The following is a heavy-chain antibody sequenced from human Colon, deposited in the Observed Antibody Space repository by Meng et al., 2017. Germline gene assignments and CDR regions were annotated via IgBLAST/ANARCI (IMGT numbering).Heavy chain of an antibody. J-gene: IGHJ4*02. D-gene: IGHD3-9*01. V-gene: IGHV1-18*01. CDR3: ARVWNYDILTGYYTHYFDY. CDR2: ISTYNGNT. CDR1: GYTFTSYG. Sequence: QVPLVQSGAEVEKPGASVKVSCKASGYTFTSYGLSWVRQAPGQGLEWMGWISTYNGNTNYAQKLQGRVTMTTDTSTSTVYMEVRSLRSDDTAVYYCARVWNYDILTGYYTHYFDYWGQGTLVTVSS.